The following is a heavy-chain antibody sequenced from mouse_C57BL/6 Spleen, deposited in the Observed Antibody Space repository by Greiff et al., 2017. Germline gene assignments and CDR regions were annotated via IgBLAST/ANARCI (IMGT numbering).Heavy chain of an antibody. V-gene: IGHV3-6*01. D-gene: IGHD1-1*01. CDR3: ARGHYGSSYPFDY. CDR1: GYSITSGYY. Sequence: EVKLLESGPGLVKPSQSLSLTCSVTGYSITSGYYWNWIRQFPGNKLEWMGYISYDGSNNYNPSLKNRISITRDTSKNQFFLKLNSVTTEDTATYYCARGHYGSSYPFDYWGQGTTLTVSS. CDR2: ISYDGSN. J-gene: IGHJ2*01.